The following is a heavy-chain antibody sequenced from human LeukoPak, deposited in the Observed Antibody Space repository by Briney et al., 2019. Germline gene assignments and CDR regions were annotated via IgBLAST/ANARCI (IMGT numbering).Heavy chain of an antibody. V-gene: IGHV3-21*01. J-gene: IGHJ4*02. D-gene: IGHD3-10*01. Sequence: PGGSLRLSCAASGFTFSSYSMNWVRQAPGKGLEWVSSISSSSSYIYYADSVKGRFTISRDNAKNSLYLQMNSLRAEDTAVYYCARDPYYYGSGSGWEDYWGQGTQVTVSS. CDR1: GFTFSSYS. CDR3: ARDPYYYGSGSGWEDY. CDR2: ISSSSSYI.